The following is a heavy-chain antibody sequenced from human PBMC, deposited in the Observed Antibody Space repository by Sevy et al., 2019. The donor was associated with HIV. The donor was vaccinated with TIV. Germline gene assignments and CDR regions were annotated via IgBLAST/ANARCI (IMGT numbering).Heavy chain of an antibody. CDR2: ISSSGTTI. CDR1: GFTFSSYE. CDR3: ARVDANYDKGFDP. D-gene: IGHD3-22*01. Sequence: GSLRLSCEASGFTFSSYEMNWVRQAPGKGLEWVSYISSSGTTIKYADSVKGRFTISRDNAKNSLYMQMNTLRAEDTAVYYCARVDANYDKGFDPWGQGTLVTVSS. J-gene: IGHJ5*02. V-gene: IGHV3-48*03.